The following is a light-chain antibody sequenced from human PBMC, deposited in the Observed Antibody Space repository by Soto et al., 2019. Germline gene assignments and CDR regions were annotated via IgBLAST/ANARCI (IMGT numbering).Light chain of an antibody. CDR1: TGAVTSGHY. J-gene: IGLJ2*01. CDR2: DTY. Sequence: QAVVTQEPSLTVPPGGTVTLTCGSSTGAVTSGHYSYWFQHKPGQVPRTLIYDTYNRHSWTPARFSVSLLGGKAALTLSGAQPEDEADYYCLLVYSGHVVFGGGTKVTVL. V-gene: IGLV7-46*01. CDR3: LLVYSGHVV.